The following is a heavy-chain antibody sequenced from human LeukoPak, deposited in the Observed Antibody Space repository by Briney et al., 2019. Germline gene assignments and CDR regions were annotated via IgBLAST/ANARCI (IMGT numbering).Heavy chain of an antibody. D-gene: IGHD4-17*01. Sequence: PGGSLRLSCAASGFTFSRNWMHWVRQAPGKGLVWVSRIKSDGSSTSYADSVKGRFTISRDNAKNTLYVQMNSLRAEDTAVYYCARGLGDYGDYGFDYWGQGTLVTVSS. CDR1: GFTFSRNW. CDR2: IKSDGSST. V-gene: IGHV3-74*01. J-gene: IGHJ4*02. CDR3: ARGLGDYGDYGFDY.